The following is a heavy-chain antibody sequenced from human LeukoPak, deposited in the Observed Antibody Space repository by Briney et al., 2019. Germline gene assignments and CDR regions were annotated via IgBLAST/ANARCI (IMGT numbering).Heavy chain of an antibody. CDR1: GYTFTSYG. CDR3: ARDRVVNFKPKYYYGMDV. Sequence: ASVKVSCKASGYTFTSYGISWVRQAPGQGLEWMGWISAYNGNTNYAQKLQGRVTMTTDTSTSTAYMELRSLRSDDTAVYYCARDRVVNFKPKYYYGMDVWGKGTTVTVSS. V-gene: IGHV1-18*04. CDR2: ISAYNGNT. D-gene: IGHD2-2*01. J-gene: IGHJ6*04.